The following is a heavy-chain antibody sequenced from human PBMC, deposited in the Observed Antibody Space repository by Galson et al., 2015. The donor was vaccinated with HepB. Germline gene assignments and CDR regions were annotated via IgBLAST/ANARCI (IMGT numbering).Heavy chain of an antibody. CDR2: ISFDESNK. Sequence: SLRLSCAASGFTFSSYAMHWVRQAPGKGLEWVAVISFDESNKYYADSVKGRFTISRDNSENTLYLQMNSLRAEDTAVYYCARTLRELLFLNYWGQGTLVTVSS. D-gene: IGHD1-26*01. V-gene: IGHV3-30-3*01. J-gene: IGHJ4*02. CDR1: GFTFSSYA. CDR3: ARTLRELLFLNY.